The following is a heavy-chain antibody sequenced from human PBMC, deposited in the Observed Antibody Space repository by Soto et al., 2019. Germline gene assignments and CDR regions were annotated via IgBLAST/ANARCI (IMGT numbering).Heavy chain of an antibody. CDR2: IYPGDSDT. Sequence: PGESLKISCKGSGYSFTSYWIGWVRQMPGKGLEWMGIIYPGDSDTRYSPSFQGQVTISADKSISTAYLQWSSLKASDTAMYYCARHDSSSWDLSTDGGYYYGMDGWGQGTTVTVSS. D-gene: IGHD6-13*01. CDR3: ARHDSSSWDLSTDGGYYYGMDG. V-gene: IGHV5-51*01. J-gene: IGHJ6*02. CDR1: GYSFTSYW.